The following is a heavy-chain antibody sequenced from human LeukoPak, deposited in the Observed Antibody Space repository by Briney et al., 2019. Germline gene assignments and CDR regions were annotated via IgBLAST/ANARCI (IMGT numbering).Heavy chain of an antibody. CDR3: ARVLSYYDFWSGYYGGYYYYYMDV. Sequence: GASVKVSCKASGYTSTSYDINWVRQATGQGLEWMGWMNPNSGNTGYAQKFQGRVTMTRNTSISTAYMELSSLRSEDTAVYYCARVLSYYDFWSGYYGGYYYYYMDVWGKGTTVTVSS. CDR2: MNPNSGNT. V-gene: IGHV1-8*01. J-gene: IGHJ6*03. D-gene: IGHD3-3*01. CDR1: GYTSTSYD.